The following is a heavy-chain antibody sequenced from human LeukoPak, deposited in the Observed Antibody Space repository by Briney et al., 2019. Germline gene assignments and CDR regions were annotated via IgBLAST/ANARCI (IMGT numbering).Heavy chain of an antibody. CDR1: GGSISSSNYY. J-gene: IGHJ4*02. D-gene: IGHD2-15*01. V-gene: IGHV4-39*01. CDR2: IHYSGST. CDR3: ARRRCSGGSCYSYYFDY. Sequence: SETLSLTCTVSGGSISSSNYYWGWIRQPPGKGLEWIGSIHYSGSTYYNPSLKSRVTASVDTSKNQFTVNLSSVTAADTAVYYCARRRCSGGSCYSYYFDYWGQGTLVTVSS.